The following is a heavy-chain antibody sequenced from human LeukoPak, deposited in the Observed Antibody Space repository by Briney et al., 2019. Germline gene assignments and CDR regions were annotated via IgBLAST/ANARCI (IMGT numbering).Heavy chain of an antibody. CDR1: GFTFSSYA. D-gene: IGHD5-18*01. J-gene: IGHJ4*02. V-gene: IGHV3-23*01. CDR3: ASVYTAGPSPHLDY. CDR2: IRGSGGST. Sequence: GGSLRLSCAASGFTFSSYAMSWVRQAPGKGLEWVSAIRGSGGSTYYADSVKGRFTISRDNSKNTLYLQMNSLRAEDTAVYYCASVYTAGPSPHLDYWGQGTLVTVSS.